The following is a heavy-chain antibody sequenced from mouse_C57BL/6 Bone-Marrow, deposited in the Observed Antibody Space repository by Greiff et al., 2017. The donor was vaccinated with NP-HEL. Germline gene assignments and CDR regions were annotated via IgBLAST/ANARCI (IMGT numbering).Heavy chain of an antibody. J-gene: IGHJ1*03. CDR2: INPGSGGT. Sequence: QVQLQQSGAELVRPGTSVKVSCKASGYAFTNYLIEWVKQRPGQGLEWIGVINPGSGGTNYNEKFKGKATLTADKSSSTAYMQLSSLTSEDSAVYFCARRGYYYGSSLYWYFDVWGTGTTVTVSS. D-gene: IGHD1-1*01. V-gene: IGHV1-54*01. CDR1: GYAFTNYL. CDR3: ARRGYYYGSSLYWYFDV.